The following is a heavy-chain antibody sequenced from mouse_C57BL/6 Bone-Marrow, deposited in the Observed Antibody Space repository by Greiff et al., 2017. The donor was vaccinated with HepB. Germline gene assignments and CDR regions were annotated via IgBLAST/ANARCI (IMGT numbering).Heavy chain of an antibody. CDR3: ARDEGLLLRF. CDR1: GYAFTNYL. D-gene: IGHD1-1*01. V-gene: IGHV1-54*01. CDR2: INPGSGGT. J-gene: IGHJ2*01. Sequence: VQLQQSGAELVRPGTSVKVSCKASGYAFTNYLIEWVKQRPGQGLEWIGVINPGSGGTNYNEKFKGKATLTADKSSSTAYMQISSLTSEDSAVYFCARDEGLLLRFWGQGTTLTVSS.